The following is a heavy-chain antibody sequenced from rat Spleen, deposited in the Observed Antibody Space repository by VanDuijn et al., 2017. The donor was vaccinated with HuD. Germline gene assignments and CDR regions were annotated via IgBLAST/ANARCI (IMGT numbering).Heavy chain of an antibody. CDR3: ARPNYGFPFAY. CDR1: GFTFSNYD. Sequence: EVHLVESGGDLVQPGRSLKVSCVVSGFTFSNYDMAWVRQAPTGGLEWVATISYDGSAPYYRDSVKGRFTISRDNAKSTLYLQMDSLRSEDTATYYCARPNYGFPFAYWGQGTLVTVSS. J-gene: IGHJ3*01. CDR2: ISYDGSAP. V-gene: IGHV5-7*01. D-gene: IGHD1-11*01.